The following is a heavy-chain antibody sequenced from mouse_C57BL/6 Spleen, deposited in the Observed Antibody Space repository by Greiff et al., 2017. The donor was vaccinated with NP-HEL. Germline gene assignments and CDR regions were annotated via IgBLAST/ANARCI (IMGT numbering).Heavy chain of an antibody. D-gene: IGHD2-5*01. V-gene: IGHV1-15*01. CDR3: TGYSNYHWYFDV. Sequence: SGAELVRPGASVTLSCKASGYTFTDYEMHWVKQTPVHGLEWIGAIDPETGGTAYNQKFKGKAILTADKSSSTAYMELRSLTSEDSAVYYCTGYSNYHWYFDVWGTGTTVTVSS. CDR1: GYTFTDYE. CDR2: IDPETGGT. J-gene: IGHJ1*03.